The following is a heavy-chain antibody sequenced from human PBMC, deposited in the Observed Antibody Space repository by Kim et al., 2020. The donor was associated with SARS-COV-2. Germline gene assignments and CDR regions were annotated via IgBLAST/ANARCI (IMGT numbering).Heavy chain of an antibody. CDR1: GGSISSSSYY. J-gene: IGHJ5*02. V-gene: IGHV4-39*01. D-gene: IGHD3-10*01. CDR2: IYYSGST. Sequence: SETLSLTCTVSGGSISSSSYYWGWIRQPPGKGLEWIGSIYYSGSTYYNPSLKSRVTISVDTSKNQFSLKLSSVTAADTAVYYCARLLLWFGGTRGGWFDPWGQGTLVTVSS. CDR3: ARLLLWFGGTRGGWFDP.